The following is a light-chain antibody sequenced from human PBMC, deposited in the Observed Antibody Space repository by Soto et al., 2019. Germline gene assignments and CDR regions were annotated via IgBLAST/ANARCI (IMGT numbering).Light chain of an antibody. V-gene: IGKV3-20*01. Sequence: EIVLTQSPGTLSLSPGERATFSCRTSQTINTEFLAWYQQRPGLAPRLLIHGTSNRATGIPDRFSGCRSGTDVTLTSSAVEPEDFAVYYCQRYGSSPLYAFGQGTKLEI. CDR3: QRYGSSPLYA. CDR2: GTS. CDR1: QTINTEF. J-gene: IGKJ2*01.